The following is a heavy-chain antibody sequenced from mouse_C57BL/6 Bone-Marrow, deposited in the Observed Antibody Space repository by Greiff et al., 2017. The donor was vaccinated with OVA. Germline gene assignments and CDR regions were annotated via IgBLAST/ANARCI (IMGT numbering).Heavy chain of an antibody. D-gene: IGHD2-3*01. V-gene: IGHV1-26*01. J-gene: IGHJ3*01. CDR1: GYTFTDYY. CDR2: IKPNNGGT. Sequence: EVQLQQSGPELVKPGASVKISCKASGYTFTDYYMNWVKQSHGKSLEWIGVIKPNNGGTSYNQKFKGKAILTVDKSSSPAFMELRSLTSEDSADYCCASPPARMAWFAYWGQGTLVTVSA. CDR3: ASPPARMAWFAY.